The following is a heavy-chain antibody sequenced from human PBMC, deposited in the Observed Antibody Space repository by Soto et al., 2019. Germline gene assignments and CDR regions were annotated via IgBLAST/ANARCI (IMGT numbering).Heavy chain of an antibody. V-gene: IGHV3-23*01. CDR3: AKDRGGYCTNGVCHYDALDS. Sequence: GGSLRLSCAASGFTFSTYAMSWVRQAPGKGLEWVSVISGIGGNTYYADSVKGRFTISKDYSKNTLYLQMNSLRAEDTAVYFCAKDRGGYCTNGVCHYDALDSWGQGTMVTVSS. CDR2: ISGIGGNT. J-gene: IGHJ3*02. D-gene: IGHD2-8*01. CDR1: GFTFSTYA.